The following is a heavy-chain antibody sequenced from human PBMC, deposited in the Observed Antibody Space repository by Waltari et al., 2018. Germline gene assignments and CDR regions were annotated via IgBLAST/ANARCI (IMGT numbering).Heavy chain of an antibody. D-gene: IGHD1-26*01. CDR3: ARGASGSYHEYFQH. V-gene: IGHV1-69*14. J-gene: IGHJ1*01. CDR2: IIPIFGTA. Sequence: QVQLVQSGAEVKKPGSSVKVSCKASRGTFTSYALSRVRPAPGQGLEWMGGIIPIFGTANYAQKFQGRVTITADKSTSTAYMELSSLRSEDTAVYYCARGASGSYHEYFQHWGQGTLVTVSS. CDR1: RGTFTSYA.